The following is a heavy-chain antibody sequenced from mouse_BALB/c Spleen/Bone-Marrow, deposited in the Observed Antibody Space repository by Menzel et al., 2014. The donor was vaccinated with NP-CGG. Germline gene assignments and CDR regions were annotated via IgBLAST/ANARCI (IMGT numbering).Heavy chain of an antibody. CDR3: TRGGNWEDFDY. D-gene: IGHD4-1*01. Sequence: DVKLVESGGGLVQPGGSRKLSCAASGFTFSSFGMHWVRQAPEKGPEWVAYISSGSSPIFYADTVKGRFTISRDNPKNTLFLQMTSLRSEDTAMYYCTRGGNWEDFDYWGQGTTLTVSS. V-gene: IGHV5-17*02. CDR1: GFTFSSFG. J-gene: IGHJ2*01. CDR2: ISSGSSPI.